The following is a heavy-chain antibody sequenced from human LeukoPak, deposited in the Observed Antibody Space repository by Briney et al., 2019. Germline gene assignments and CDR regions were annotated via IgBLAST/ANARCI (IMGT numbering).Heavy chain of an antibody. V-gene: IGHV4-34*01. CDR1: GGSFSGYY. Sequence: SETLSLTCAVYGGSFSGYYWSWIRQPPGKGLEWIGEINHSGSTNYNPSLKSRVTISVDTSKNQFSLKLSSVTAADTAVYYCARELLRYPFDYWGQGTLVTVSS. J-gene: IGHJ4*02. CDR3: ARELLRYPFDY. CDR2: INHSGST. D-gene: IGHD1-26*01.